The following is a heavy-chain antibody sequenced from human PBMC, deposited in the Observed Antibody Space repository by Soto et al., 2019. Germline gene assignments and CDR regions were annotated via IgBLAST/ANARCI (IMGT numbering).Heavy chain of an antibody. CDR3: ARGRGIVVRPYYIDY. Sequence: QVQLQQWGAGLLKPSETLSLTCAVYGGSFSGYYWSWIRQPPGKGLEWIGEINHSGSTNYNPSLKSRVTISVDTSKNQFSLKLSSVTAADTAVYYCARGRGIVVRPYYIDYWGQGTLVTVSS. CDR2: INHSGST. J-gene: IGHJ4*02. V-gene: IGHV4-34*01. D-gene: IGHD2-2*01. CDR1: GGSFSGYY.